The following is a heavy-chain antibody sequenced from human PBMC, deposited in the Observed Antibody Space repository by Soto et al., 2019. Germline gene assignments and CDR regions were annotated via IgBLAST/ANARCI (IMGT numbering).Heavy chain of an antibody. CDR1: GFTFSNYA. Sequence: EVQLLESGGGLVQPGGSLRLSCAASGFTFSNYAMSWVRQAPGKGLEWVSAISGSGGSKYYADSVKGRFTISRDNSKHTRYLQLSSPRAEDTAVYYCAKKPWLPAATPSPVDYWCQRTLITVSS. CDR3: AKKPWLPAATPSPVDY. CDR2: ISGSGGSK. V-gene: IGHV3-23*01. J-gene: IGHJ4*02. D-gene: IGHD2-2*01.